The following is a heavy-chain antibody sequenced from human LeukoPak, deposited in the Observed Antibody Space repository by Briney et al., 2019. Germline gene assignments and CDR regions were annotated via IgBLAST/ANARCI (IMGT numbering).Heavy chain of an antibody. Sequence: PGGSLRLSCTASGFTFSTYEMNWVRQAPGKGLEWVSYISGSGYPIYYADSVKGRFTISRDNAKNSLYLQMNSLRAEDTAIYYCARVRGLEWLLKHLDSWGQGTVVTVSS. V-gene: IGHV3-48*03. CDR2: ISGSGYPI. J-gene: IGHJ4*02. CDR1: GFTFSTYE. CDR3: ARVRGLEWLLKHLDS. D-gene: IGHD3-3*01.